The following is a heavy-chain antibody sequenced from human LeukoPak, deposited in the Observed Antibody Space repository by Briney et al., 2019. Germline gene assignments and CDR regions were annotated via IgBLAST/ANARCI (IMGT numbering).Heavy chain of an antibody. CDR3: ARVVEYYGSGSYYNDAFDI. V-gene: IGHV1-18*01. D-gene: IGHD3-10*01. J-gene: IGHJ3*02. Sequence: ASVKVSCKASGYTFTSYGISWVRQAPGQGLEWMGWISAYNGNTNYAQKLQGRVTMTRDTSTSTAYMELRSLRSDDTAVYYCARVVEYYGSGSYYNDAFDIWGQGTMVTVSS. CDR1: GYTFTSYG. CDR2: ISAYNGNT.